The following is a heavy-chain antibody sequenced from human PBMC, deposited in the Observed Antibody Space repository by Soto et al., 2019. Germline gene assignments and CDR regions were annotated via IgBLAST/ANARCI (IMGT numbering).Heavy chain of an antibody. CDR2: INADNGDT. V-gene: IGHV1-3*01. Sequence: GASVKVSCMASGYTFTSYGMHLVRQAPGQRLEWMRSINADNGDTKYSPKFQGRVTITRDTSASPAYLELSSLRSEDTAVYYCVRRHVSATGIDWFDPWGQGTLVTVSS. CDR1: GYTFTSYG. CDR3: VRRHVSATGIDWFDP. J-gene: IGHJ5*02. D-gene: IGHD6-13*01.